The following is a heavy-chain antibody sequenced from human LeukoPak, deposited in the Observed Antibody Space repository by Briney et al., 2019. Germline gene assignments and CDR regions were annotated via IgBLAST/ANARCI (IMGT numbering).Heavy chain of an antibody. D-gene: IGHD3-10*02. CDR2: IIPIFGTA. CDR1: GGTFSSYA. J-gene: IGHJ4*02. Sequence: ASVKVSCKASGGTFSSYAISWVRQAPGQGLEWMGRIIPIFGTANYAQKFQGRVTITTDESTSTAYLELSSLRSEDTAVYYCARESPTMLDFDYGGQGTLVTVSS. V-gene: IGHV1-69*05. CDR3: ARESPTMLDFDY.